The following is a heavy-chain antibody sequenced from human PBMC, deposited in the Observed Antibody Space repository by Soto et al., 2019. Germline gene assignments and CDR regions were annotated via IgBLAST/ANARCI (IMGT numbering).Heavy chain of an antibody. Sequence: SEPLDLGCMVSGASVSSSIYYWVWIRPPPGKVLDWIGSIYYSGSTYYNPSLKSRVTISVDTSKNQFSLKLSSVTAADTAVFYCARHRARNWFDPWGQGTLVTVSS. V-gene: IGHV4-39*01. CDR3: ARHRARNWFDP. CDR2: IYYSGST. D-gene: IGHD6-6*01. CDR1: GASVSSSIYY. J-gene: IGHJ5*02.